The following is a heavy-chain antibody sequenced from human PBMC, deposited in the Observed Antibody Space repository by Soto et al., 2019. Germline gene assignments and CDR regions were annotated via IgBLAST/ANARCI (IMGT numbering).Heavy chain of an antibody. D-gene: IGHD2-2*01. J-gene: IGHJ3*01. CDR3: AHAYGGTSGPNDAFDV. CDR1: GFSLSADGVG. V-gene: IGHV2-5*02. Sequence: QITLKESGPPLVKPTQTLTLTCTFSGFSLSADGVGVGWIRQPPGKALEWLALIYWDDDQRYSPSLKTRLTITKDTSNNQVVLTMTNMDPVDTATYYCAHAYGGTSGPNDAFDVWGQGTVVTVSS. CDR2: IYWDDDQ.